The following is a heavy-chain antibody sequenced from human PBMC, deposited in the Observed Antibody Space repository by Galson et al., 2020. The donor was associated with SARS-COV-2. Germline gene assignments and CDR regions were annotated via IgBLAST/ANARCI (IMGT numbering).Heavy chain of an antibody. CDR1: GFTFSAYG. J-gene: IGHJ1*01. V-gene: IGHV3-30*02. Sequence: QLGESLKISCAASGFTFSAYGMHWVRQAPGKGLEWVAFIRYDGSNKYYADSVKGRFTISRDNSKNTLYLQMNSLRTEDTALYSCSKEGEHWGQGTLVTVSS. CDR3: SKEGEH. CDR2: IRYDGSNK.